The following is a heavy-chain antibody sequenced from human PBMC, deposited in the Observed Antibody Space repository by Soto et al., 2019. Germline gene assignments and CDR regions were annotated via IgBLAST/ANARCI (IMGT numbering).Heavy chain of an antibody. D-gene: IGHD3-3*01. CDR2: INHSGST. Sequence: SETLSLTCAVYGGSFSCYYWSWIRQPPGKGLEWIGEINHSGSTNYNPSLKSRVTISVDTSKNQFSLKLSSVTAADTAVYYCARGGLYYDFWSGMNWFDPWGQGTLVTVSS. V-gene: IGHV4-34*01. CDR1: GGSFSCYY. J-gene: IGHJ5*02. CDR3: ARGGLYYDFWSGMNWFDP.